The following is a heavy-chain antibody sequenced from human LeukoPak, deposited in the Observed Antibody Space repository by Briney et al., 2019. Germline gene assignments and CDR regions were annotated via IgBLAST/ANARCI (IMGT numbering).Heavy chain of an antibody. V-gene: IGHV4-34*01. Sequence: SETLSLTCAVYGGSFSGYYWSWIRQPPGKGLEWIGEINHSGSTNYNPSLKSRVTISVDTSKNQFSLKLSSVTAADTAVYYCERQQLVPGRAFDIWGQGTMVTVSS. CDR2: INHSGST. CDR1: GGSFSGYY. D-gene: IGHD6-13*01. CDR3: ERQQLVPGRAFDI. J-gene: IGHJ3*02.